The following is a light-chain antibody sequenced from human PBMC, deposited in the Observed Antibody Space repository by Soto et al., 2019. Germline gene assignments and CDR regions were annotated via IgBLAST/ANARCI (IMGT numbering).Light chain of an antibody. CDR2: WAS. V-gene: IGKV4-1*01. CDR1: QSVLYSSNNKNY. CDR3: QQYYSTPPYT. J-gene: IGKJ2*01. Sequence: IVMTQSPDSLAVSLSESATINCKSSQSVLYSSNNKNYLAWYRQKPGQPPKLLIYWASIRESGVPDRISGSGSGTDFPLTISSLQAEDVAVYYCQQYYSTPPYTFGQGTKMEIK.